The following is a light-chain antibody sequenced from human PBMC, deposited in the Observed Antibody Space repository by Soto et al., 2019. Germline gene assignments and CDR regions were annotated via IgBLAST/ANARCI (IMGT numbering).Light chain of an antibody. V-gene: IGKV1-5*01. CDR1: QNIGTS. J-gene: IGKJ5*01. CDR3: QQYNTYST. Sequence: DIQMAQSPSTECASVGDSISMTSPASQNIGTSLAWYQQTPGKAPKLLISDASSLKSGVPSRFSGNGSGTAFTLTISSLQPDDFATYYCQQYNTYSTFGQGTRLEIK. CDR2: DAS.